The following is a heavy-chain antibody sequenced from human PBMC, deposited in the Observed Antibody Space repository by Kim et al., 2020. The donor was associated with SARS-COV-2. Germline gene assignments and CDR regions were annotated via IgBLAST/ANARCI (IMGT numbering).Heavy chain of an antibody. Sequence: SETLSLTCAVYGGSFSNYYWTWIRQPPGKGLEWIGEVDHSGSTNYNPPLKSRVTISVDTSKNQFSLKLRSVTAADTAVYYCARLGRGYRDHSSWFRSYF. D-gene: IGHD5-12*01. CDR2: VDHSGST. V-gene: IGHV4-34*01. CDR1: GGSFSNYY. J-gene: IGHJ1*01. CDR3: ARLGRGYRDHSSWFRSYF.